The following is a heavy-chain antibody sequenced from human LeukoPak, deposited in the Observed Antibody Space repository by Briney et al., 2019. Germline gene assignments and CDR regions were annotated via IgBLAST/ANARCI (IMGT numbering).Heavy chain of an antibody. Sequence: GGSLRLSCAASGFTFSSYGMHWVRQAPGKGLEWVAVIWYDGSNKYYADSVKGRFTISRDNSKNTLYLQMNSLRAEDTAVYYCARDLWPPYYDSSGSEGAFDIWGQGTMVTVSS. CDR1: GFTFSSYG. CDR2: IWYDGSNK. D-gene: IGHD3-22*01. J-gene: IGHJ3*02. V-gene: IGHV3-33*01. CDR3: ARDLWPPYYDSSGSEGAFDI.